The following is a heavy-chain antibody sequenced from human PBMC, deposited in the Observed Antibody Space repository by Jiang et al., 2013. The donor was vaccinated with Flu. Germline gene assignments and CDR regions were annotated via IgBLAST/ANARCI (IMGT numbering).Heavy chain of an antibody. CDR3: ARDVGGSGSYHAFGI. Sequence: GSGLVKPSETLSLTCTVSGGSISSHYCSWIRQPPGKGLERIGSIYYSGSTYYNPSLKSRVTISVDTSKNQFSLKLSSVTAADTAVYYCARDVGGSGSYHAFGIWGQGTMVTVSS. V-gene: IGHV4-39*02. CDR2: IYYSGST. CDR1: GGSISSHY. J-gene: IGHJ3*02. D-gene: IGHD3-10*01.